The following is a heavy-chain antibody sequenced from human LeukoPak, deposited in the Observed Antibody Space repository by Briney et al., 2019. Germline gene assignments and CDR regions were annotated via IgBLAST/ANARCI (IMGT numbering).Heavy chain of an antibody. CDR2: ISGSGGST. V-gene: IGHV3-23*01. CDR1: GFTFSSYA. D-gene: IGHD3-22*01. Sequence: GGSLRLSCAASGFTFSSYAMSWVRQAPGKGLEWVSAISGSGGSTYYADSVKGRFTISRDNSKNTLYLQMNSPRAEDTAVYYCAKDRDYYDSSYDYWGQGTLVTVSS. J-gene: IGHJ4*02. CDR3: AKDRDYYDSSYDY.